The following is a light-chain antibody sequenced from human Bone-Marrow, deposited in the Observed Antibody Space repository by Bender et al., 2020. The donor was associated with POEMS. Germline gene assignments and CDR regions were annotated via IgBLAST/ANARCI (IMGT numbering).Light chain of an antibody. J-gene: IGLJ1*01. V-gene: IGLV2-14*01. CDR3: CSQTSSRTLGV. CDR1: SSDVGGYDY. CDR2: EGT. Sequence: QSALTQPASVSGSPGQSITISCTGTSSDVGGYDYVSWYQHHPGKVPKLILYEGTERPSGVPDRFSGSKSGNTASLTISGLQAEDEADYYCCSQTSSRTLGVFGSGTRVTV.